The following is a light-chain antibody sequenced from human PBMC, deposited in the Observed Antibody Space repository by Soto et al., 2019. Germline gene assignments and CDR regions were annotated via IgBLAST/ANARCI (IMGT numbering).Light chain of an antibody. CDR3: QQYGSSPRT. Sequence: EIVLTQSPGTLSLSPGERATLSCRASQSVSSSYLAWYQQKPVQAPRLLIYGASSRATGIPDRFSGSGSGTDFTINISRLEPEDFAVYYCQQYGSSPRTFGQGTKLEIK. CDR1: QSVSSSY. J-gene: IGKJ2*01. CDR2: GAS. V-gene: IGKV3-20*01.